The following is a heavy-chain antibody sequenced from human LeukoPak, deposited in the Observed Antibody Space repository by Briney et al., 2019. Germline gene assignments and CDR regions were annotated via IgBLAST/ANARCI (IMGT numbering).Heavy chain of an antibody. CDR2: INPNSGGT. J-gene: IGHJ4*02. CDR1: GYTFTGYY. CDR3: ARESCSSADCYKVFDY. Sequence: ASVKVSCKASGYTFTGYYIHWVRQAPGQGLEWMGWINPNSGGTTYAQKFQGRVTMTRDTSIATAYMELSRLGSDDTAAYYCARESCSSADCYKVFDYWGQGTLATVSS. V-gene: IGHV1-2*02. D-gene: IGHD2-2*02.